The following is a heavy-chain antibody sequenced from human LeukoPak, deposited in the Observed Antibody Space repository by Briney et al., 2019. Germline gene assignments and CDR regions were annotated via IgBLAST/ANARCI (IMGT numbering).Heavy chain of an antibody. J-gene: IGHJ3*02. Sequence: SVKVSCKASGGTFSSYTSSWVRQAPRQGLAWMGGIIPIFGTANYAQKFQGRVTITADESTSTAYMELSSLRSEDTAVYYCARSGYQLATRAFDIWGQGTMVTVSS. CDR1: GGTFSSYT. D-gene: IGHD2-2*01. V-gene: IGHV1-69*01. CDR2: IIPIFGTA. CDR3: ARSGYQLATRAFDI.